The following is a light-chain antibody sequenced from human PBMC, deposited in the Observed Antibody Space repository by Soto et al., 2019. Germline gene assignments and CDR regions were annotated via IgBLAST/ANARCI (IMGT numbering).Light chain of an antibody. CDR3: QLYGTSPKP. CDR2: AAS. V-gene: IGKV3-20*01. J-gene: IGKJ1*01. Sequence: EIVLTQSPGTLSLSPGERATLSXXASQTFSSNYLAWYQQKPGQAPRLLIYAASTRATGIPDRFSGSGSGTDFTLSISRLEPEDFAVYYCQLYGTSPKPFGQGTKVDIK. CDR1: QTFSSNY.